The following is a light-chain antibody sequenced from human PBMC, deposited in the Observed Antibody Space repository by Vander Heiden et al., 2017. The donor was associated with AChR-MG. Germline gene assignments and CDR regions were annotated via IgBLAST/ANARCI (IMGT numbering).Light chain of an antibody. CDR1: QSLVYSDGNTY. V-gene: IGKV2-30*01. J-gene: IGKJ2*01. CDR2: KVS. CDR3: RQGTHWPYT. Sequence: DVVMTQSPLSLPVTLGQPASISCRSSQSLVYSDGNTYLNWFQQRPGQSPRRLIYKVSNRDSGVPDRFSGSGSGTDFTLKVSGVETEDVGVYYCRQGTHWPYTFGQGTKLEIK.